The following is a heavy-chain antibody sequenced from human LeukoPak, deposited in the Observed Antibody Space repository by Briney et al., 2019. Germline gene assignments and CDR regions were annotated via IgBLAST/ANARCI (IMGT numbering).Heavy chain of an antibody. CDR3: ARGREKLGSFFDY. J-gene: IGHJ4*02. CDR1: GGSITNSNYY. CDR2: IYYSGNT. D-gene: IGHD3-16*01. V-gene: IGHV4-39*07. Sequence: SETLSLTCTVSGGSITNSNYYWGWIRQPPGRGLEWIGNIYYSGNTYFNPSLTSRVTMSVDTSKNQFSLNLSSVTAADTALYYCARGREKLGSFFDYWGQGTLVTVSS.